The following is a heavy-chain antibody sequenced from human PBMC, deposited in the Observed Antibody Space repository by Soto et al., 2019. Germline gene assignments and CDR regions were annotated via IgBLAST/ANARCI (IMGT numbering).Heavy chain of an antibody. Sequence: EVQLVQSGAEVKKPGEALKISCKGSGYSFTSYWIGWVRQMPGKGLEWMGIIYPGDSDTRYSPSFQGQVTISADKSISTAYLQWSSLKASDTAMYYCASYPDYYDSSGYYPSTFDIWGQGTMVTVSS. J-gene: IGHJ3*02. CDR2: IYPGDSDT. D-gene: IGHD3-22*01. CDR1: GYSFTSYW. V-gene: IGHV5-51*01. CDR3: ASYPDYYDSSGYYPSTFDI.